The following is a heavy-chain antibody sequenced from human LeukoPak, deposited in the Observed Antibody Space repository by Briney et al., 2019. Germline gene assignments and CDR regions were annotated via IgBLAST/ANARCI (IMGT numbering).Heavy chain of an antibody. D-gene: IGHD3-10*01. Sequence: GGSLRLSCAPSGFTFSSYGMHWVRQAPGKGLEWVAFIRYDGSNKYYADSVKGRFTISRDNSKNTVYLQMNSLRAEDTAVYYCARAKPKNMVRGLIMRRESRYYFDYWGQGTLVTVSS. V-gene: IGHV3-30*02. CDR3: ARAKPKNMVRGLIMRRESRYYFDY. CDR2: IRYDGSNK. J-gene: IGHJ4*02. CDR1: GFTFSSYG.